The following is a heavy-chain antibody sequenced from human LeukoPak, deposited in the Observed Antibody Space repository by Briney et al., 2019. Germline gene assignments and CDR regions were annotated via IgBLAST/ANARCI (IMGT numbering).Heavy chain of an antibody. D-gene: IGHD6-13*01. Sequence: GGSLRLSCAASPFSFSSYSMSWVRQPPGKGLEWVANIKQDVSEKYYVDSVKGRFTISRDNAKNSLYLHMNSLRAEDTAVYYCARDGSRAAFDIWGQGTMVTVSS. CDR1: PFSFSSYS. CDR2: IKQDVSEK. CDR3: ARDGSRAAFDI. V-gene: IGHV3-7*01. J-gene: IGHJ3*02.